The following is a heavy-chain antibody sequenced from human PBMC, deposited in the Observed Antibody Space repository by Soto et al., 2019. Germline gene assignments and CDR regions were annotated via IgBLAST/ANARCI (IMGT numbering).Heavy chain of an antibody. V-gene: IGHV3-23*01. CDR3: AKGSYFGIYYGMDV. Sequence: EVQLLESGGGLVQPGGSLRLSCAASGFTFSSYAMSWVRQAPGKGLEWVSGISGSGGSTYYADSVKGRFSISRDNSKNTLYLQMNSLRAEDTAVYYCAKGSYFGIYYGMDVWGQGTTVTVSS. J-gene: IGHJ6*02. CDR1: GFTFSSYA. D-gene: IGHD1-20*01. CDR2: ISGSGGST.